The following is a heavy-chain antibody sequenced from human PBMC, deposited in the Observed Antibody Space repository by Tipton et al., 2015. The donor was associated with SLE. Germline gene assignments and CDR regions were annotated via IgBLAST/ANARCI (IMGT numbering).Heavy chain of an antibody. D-gene: IGHD6-13*01. CDR2: ISYDGSNK. Sequence: SLRLSCAASGFTFSSYAMHWVRQAPGKGLEWVAVISYDGSNKYYADSVKGRFTISRDNSKNTLYLQMNSLSAEDTAVYYCASAAAGTDAFDIWGQGTMVTVSS. V-gene: IGHV3-30*04. CDR3: ASAAAGTDAFDI. J-gene: IGHJ3*02. CDR1: GFTFSSYA.